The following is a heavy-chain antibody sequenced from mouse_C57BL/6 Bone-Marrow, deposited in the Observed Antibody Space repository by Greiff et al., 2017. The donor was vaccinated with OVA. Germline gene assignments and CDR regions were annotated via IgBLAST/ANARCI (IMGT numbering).Heavy chain of an antibody. J-gene: IGHJ4*01. CDR1: GYAFSSSW. CDR2: IYPGDGDT. V-gene: IGHV1-82*01. Sequence: LEESGPELVKPGASVKISCKASGYAFSSSWMNWVKQRPGQGLEWIGRIYPGDGDTNYNGKFKGKATLTADKSSSTAYMQLSSLTSVDSAVYFCARVSPKYAMDDWGQGTSVTVSS. CDR3: ARVSPKYAMDD. D-gene: IGHD6-2*01.